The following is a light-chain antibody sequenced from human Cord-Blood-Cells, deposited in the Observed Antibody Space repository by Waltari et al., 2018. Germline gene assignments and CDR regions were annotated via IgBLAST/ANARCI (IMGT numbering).Light chain of an antibody. CDR3: CSYAGSSTYVV. Sequence: QSALTQPASVSGSPGQSITIPCTGTSSDVGRYNLVSLYQQHPGKAPKLMIYEVSKRPSGVSNRFSGSKSGNTASLTISGLQAEDEADYYCCSYAGSSTYVVFGGGTKLTVL. V-gene: IGLV2-23*02. J-gene: IGLJ2*01. CDR1: SSDVGRYNL. CDR2: EVS.